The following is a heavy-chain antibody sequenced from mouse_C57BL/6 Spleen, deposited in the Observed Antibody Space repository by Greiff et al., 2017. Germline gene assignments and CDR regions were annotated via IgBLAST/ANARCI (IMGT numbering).Heavy chain of an antibody. CDR1: GYTFTDYY. J-gene: IGHJ3*01. CDR3: ARDDLYDGYYVCAY. CDR2: IGPGSGNT. V-gene: IGHV1-77*01. D-gene: IGHD2-3*01. Sequence: VKLQESGAELVKPGASVKISCKASGYTFTDYYINWVKQRPGKGLEWIGKIGPGSGNTYYNEKFKGKATLTADKSSSTAYMQLSSLTSEDSAVYFCARDDLYDGYYVCAYWGQGTLVTVSA.